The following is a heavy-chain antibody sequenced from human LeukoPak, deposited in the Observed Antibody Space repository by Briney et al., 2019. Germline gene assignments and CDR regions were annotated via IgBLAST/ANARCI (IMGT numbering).Heavy chain of an antibody. D-gene: IGHD3-22*01. CDR2: TRNKANSYTT. CDR3: ARGYDSSKKGAFDI. V-gene: IGHV3-72*01. CDR1: GFTFSDHY. J-gene: IGHJ3*02. Sequence: GGSLRLSCAASGFTFSDHYVDWVRQAPGRGLEWVGRTRNKANSYTTEYAASVKGRFTISRDDSKNSLFLQMNSLKTEDTAVYYCARGYDSSKKGAFDIWGQGTMVTVYS.